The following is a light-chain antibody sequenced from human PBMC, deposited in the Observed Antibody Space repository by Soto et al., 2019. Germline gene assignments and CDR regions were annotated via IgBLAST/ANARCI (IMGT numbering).Light chain of an antibody. V-gene: IGLV2-14*01. Sequence: QSALTQPASVSGSPGQSITISCTGTSSDVGGYNYVSWYQQHPGKAPKLMIYDVSNRPSGVSNRFSGSKSGNTASLTISGLQAEDEADSYCSSYTSSSTLLYVFGTGTKLTVL. J-gene: IGLJ1*01. CDR2: DVS. CDR3: SSYTSSSTLLYV. CDR1: SSDVGGYNY.